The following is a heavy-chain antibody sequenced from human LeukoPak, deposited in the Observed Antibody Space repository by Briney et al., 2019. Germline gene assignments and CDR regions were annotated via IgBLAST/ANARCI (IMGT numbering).Heavy chain of an antibody. V-gene: IGHV4-61*01. CDR2: IYYSGST. J-gene: IGHJ5*02. CDR3: ARDSSSTFSP. CDR1: GGSVSSGSYY. Sequence: SETLSLTCTVSGGSVSSGSYYWSWIRQPPGKGLEWIGYIYYSGSTNYNPSLKSRVTISVDTSKNQFSLKLSSVTAVDTAVYYCARDSSSTFSPWGQGTLVTVSS. D-gene: IGHD2-2*01.